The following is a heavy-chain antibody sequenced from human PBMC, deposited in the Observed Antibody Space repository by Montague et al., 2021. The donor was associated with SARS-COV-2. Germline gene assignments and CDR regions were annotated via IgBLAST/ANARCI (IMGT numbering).Heavy chain of an antibody. D-gene: IGHD5-12*01. Sequence: SETLSLTCTVSSGSISSSNYYWDWIRQPPGKGLEWIGSIYDSGSTYYNPSLKSRVTISVDTSKNHFSPKLSSVTAADTAVYYCARRGRKLLPVATTIGGFDIWGQGTMVTVSS. CDR1: SGSISSSNYY. J-gene: IGHJ3*02. V-gene: IGHV4-39*02. CDR2: IYDSGST. CDR3: ARRGRKLLPVATTIGGFDI.